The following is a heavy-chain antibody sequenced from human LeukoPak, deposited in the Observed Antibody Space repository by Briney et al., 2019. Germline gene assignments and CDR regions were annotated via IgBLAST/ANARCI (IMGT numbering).Heavy chain of an antibody. CDR1: GFTFTNYA. CDR3: ARYSLSSSKYYYYYMDV. D-gene: IGHD5/OR15-5a*01. V-gene: IGHV3-23*01. CDR2: VSRSAYST. J-gene: IGHJ6*03. Sequence: GGSLRLSCAASGFTFTNYALSWVRQAPGKGLDWVSTVSRSAYSTYYADSVKGRFTVFRDNSKNTVDLQMNSLRAEDTAVYYCARYSLSSSKYYYYYMDVWGKGTTVTVSS.